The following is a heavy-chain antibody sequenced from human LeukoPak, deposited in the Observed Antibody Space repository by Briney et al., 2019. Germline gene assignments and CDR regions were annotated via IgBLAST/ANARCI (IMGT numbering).Heavy chain of an antibody. D-gene: IGHD3-3*01. CDR1: GGSISSSSYY. J-gene: IGHJ5*02. CDR3: ARGGRPNMEGYNWFDP. V-gene: IGHV4-39*07. Sequence: TPSETLSLTCTVSGGSISSSSYYWGWIRQPPGKGLEWIGSIYYSGSTYYNPSLKSRVTISVDTSKNQFSLKLSSVTAADTAVYYCARGGRPNMEGYNWFDPWGQGTLVTVSS. CDR2: IYYSGST.